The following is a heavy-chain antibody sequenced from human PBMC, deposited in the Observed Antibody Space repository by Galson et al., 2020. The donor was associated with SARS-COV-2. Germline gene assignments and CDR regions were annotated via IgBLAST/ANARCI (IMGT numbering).Heavy chain of an antibody. J-gene: IGHJ4*02. CDR2: ISYDGSNK. CDR3: AKDMELITMVRERFDY. V-gene: IGHV3-30*18. CDR1: GFTFSSYG. Sequence: GGSLRLSCAASGFTFSSYGMHWVRQAPGKGLEWVAVISYDGSNKYYADSVKGRFTISRDNSKNTLYLQMNSLRAEDTAVYYCAKDMELITMVRERFDYWGQGTLVTVSS. D-gene: IGHD3-10*01.